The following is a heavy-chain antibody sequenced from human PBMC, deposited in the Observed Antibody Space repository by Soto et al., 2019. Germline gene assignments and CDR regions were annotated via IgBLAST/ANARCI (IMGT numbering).Heavy chain of an antibody. V-gene: IGHV5-51*01. CDR2: IYPSDSDT. CDR3: ANSGDYGAFDI. D-gene: IGHD4-17*01. Sequence: GESLKISCKGSGYNFAGYWIAWVRQMPGKGLELMGIIYPSDSDTRYSPSFQGQVTISADKSISTAYLPWSSLKASDTAMYYWANSGDYGAFDIGGKGTMVTVSS. J-gene: IGHJ3*02. CDR1: GYNFAGYW.